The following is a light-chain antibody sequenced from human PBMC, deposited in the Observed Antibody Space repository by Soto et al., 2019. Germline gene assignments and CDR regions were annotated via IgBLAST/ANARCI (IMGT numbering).Light chain of an antibody. CDR1: SSDVGSYDL. CDR3: CSFAHGSTLYV. Sequence: HSVLTQPASVSGSPGQSITISCTGSSSDVGSYDLVSWYQHHPGKAPKLIIYEVSKRPSGVSNRFSGSKSGNTASLTISGLQAEDEADYYCCSFAHGSTLYVFGIGTKVTVL. V-gene: IGLV2-23*02. J-gene: IGLJ1*01. CDR2: EVS.